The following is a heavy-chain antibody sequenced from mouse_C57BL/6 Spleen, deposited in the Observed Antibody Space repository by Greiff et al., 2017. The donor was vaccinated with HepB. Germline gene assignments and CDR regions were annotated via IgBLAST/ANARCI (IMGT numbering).Heavy chain of an antibody. CDR2: IYPGDGDT. Sequence: QVQLQQSGAELVKPGASVKISCKASGYAFSSYWMNWVKQRPGKGLEWIGQIYPGDGDTNYNGKFKGKATLTADKSPSTAYMQLSSLTSEDSAVYFCARDYYSNYGFDYWGQGTTLTVSS. V-gene: IGHV1-80*01. D-gene: IGHD2-5*01. CDR3: ARDYYSNYGFDY. CDR1: GYAFSSYW. J-gene: IGHJ2*01.